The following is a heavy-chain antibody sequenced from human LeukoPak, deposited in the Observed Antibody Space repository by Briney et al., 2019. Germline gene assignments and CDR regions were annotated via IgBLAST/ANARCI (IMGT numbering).Heavy chain of an antibody. J-gene: IGHJ6*04. CDR3: ARKGDV. CDR2: IYYSGST. CDR1: GGSFSGYY. V-gene: IGHV4-34*01. Sequence: SETLSLTCAVYGGSFSGYYWSWIRQPPGKGLEWIGSIYYSGSTYYNPSLKSRVTISVDTSKNQFSLKLTSVTAADTAVYYCARKGDVWGKGTTVTISS.